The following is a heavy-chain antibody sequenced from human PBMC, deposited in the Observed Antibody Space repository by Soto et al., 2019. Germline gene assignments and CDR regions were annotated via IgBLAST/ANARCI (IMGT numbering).Heavy chain of an antibody. CDR1: GFTFSTYA. J-gene: IGHJ4*02. D-gene: IGHD3-10*01. CDR2: INSNGGTT. V-gene: IGHV3-64*02. Sequence: GGSLRLSCAATGFTFSTYAMHWVRQAPGKGLQYVSSINSNGGTTYYADSVKGRFTISRDNSESTLYLQMGSLRPEDMAVYYCARAGELWSNFDYWGRGILVTVSS. CDR3: ARAGELWSNFDY.